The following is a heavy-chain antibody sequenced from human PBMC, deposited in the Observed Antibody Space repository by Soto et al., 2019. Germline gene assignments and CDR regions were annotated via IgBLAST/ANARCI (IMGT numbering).Heavy chain of an antibody. J-gene: IGHJ4*02. CDR2: INHSGST. CDR3: ARAPFYGSGSDFDY. Sequence: SCSPALTCAAYRETVRVSDLAWIRKPPGKGLEWIGEINHSGSTNYNPSLKSRVTISVDTSKNQFSLKLSSVTAADTAVYYCARAPFYGSGSDFDYWGQGTLVTVSS. D-gene: IGHD3-10*01. CDR1: RETVRVSD. V-gene: IGHV4-34*01.